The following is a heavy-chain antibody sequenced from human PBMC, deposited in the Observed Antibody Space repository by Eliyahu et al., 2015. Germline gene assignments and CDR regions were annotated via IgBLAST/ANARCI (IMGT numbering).Heavy chain of an antibody. Sequence: QVQLQESGPGLVKPSETLSLTCTVSGGSISSYYWSWIRQPPGKGLEWVGDTHYSGSTNYNPSLKSRVTISVDTSKNQFSLKLSSVTAADTAVYYCARRDGDAFDIWGQGTMVTVSS. CDR3: ARRDGDAFDI. J-gene: IGHJ3*02. V-gene: IGHV4-59*08. CDR2: THYSGST. CDR1: GGSISSYY.